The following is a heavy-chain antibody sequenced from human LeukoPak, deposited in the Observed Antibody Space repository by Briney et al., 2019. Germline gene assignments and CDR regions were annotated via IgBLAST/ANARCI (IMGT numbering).Heavy chain of an antibody. CDR2: ISAYNGNT. V-gene: IGHV1-18*01. CDR1: GYTLTSYG. J-gene: IGHJ6*03. D-gene: IGHD3-3*01. Sequence: ASVKVSCKASGYTLTSYGISWVRQAPGQGLEWMGWISAYNGNTNYAQKLQGRVTMTTDTSTSTAYMELRSLRSDDTAVYYCARAPSPITIFGVVTNYYYMDVWGKGTTVTVSS. CDR3: ARAPSPITIFGVVTNYYYMDV.